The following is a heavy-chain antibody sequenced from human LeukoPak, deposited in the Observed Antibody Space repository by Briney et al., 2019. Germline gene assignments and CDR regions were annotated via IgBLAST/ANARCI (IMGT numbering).Heavy chain of an antibody. V-gene: IGHV3-43D*03. D-gene: IGHD2-21*02. Sequence: PGGSLRLSCAASGFTFSNYPMHWVRQAPGKGLEWVSLISWDGGSTYYADSVKGRFTISRDNSKNSLYLQMNSLRDEDTAVYYCARDFVVVTALNDYWGQGNLVTVSS. CDR2: ISWDGGST. CDR3: ARDFVVVTALNDY. CDR1: GFTFSNYP. J-gene: IGHJ4*02.